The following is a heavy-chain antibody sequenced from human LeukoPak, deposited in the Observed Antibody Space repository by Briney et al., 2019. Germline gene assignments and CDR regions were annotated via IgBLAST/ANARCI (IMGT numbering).Heavy chain of an antibody. Sequence: ASVTVSCTSSGYTFTCYYMHWVRQAPGQGLEWMGWINPNSGGTNYAQKFQGRVTMTRDTSISTAYMELSRLRSDDTAVYYCARVAVGATYNWFDPWGRGTLVTVSS. CDR3: ARVAVGATYNWFDP. J-gene: IGHJ5*02. D-gene: IGHD1-26*01. CDR2: INPNSGGT. V-gene: IGHV1-2*02. CDR1: GYTFTCYY.